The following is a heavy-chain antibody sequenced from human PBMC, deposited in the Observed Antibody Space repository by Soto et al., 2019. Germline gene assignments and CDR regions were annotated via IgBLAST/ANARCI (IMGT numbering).Heavy chain of an antibody. J-gene: IGHJ6*02. V-gene: IGHV4-31*03. D-gene: IGHD2-21*01. CDR2: IYYSGTT. Sequence: QVQLQESGPGLVKPSQTLSLTCTVSGGSISSGGYYWYWIRQHPGKGLEWIGYIYYSGTTYYNPSLKSRFTISVDTSQNQFSLKLSSVTAADTAVYYCAASCVACGGFNYYGMDVWGQGTTVTVSS. CDR3: AASCVACGGFNYYGMDV. CDR1: GGSISSGGYY.